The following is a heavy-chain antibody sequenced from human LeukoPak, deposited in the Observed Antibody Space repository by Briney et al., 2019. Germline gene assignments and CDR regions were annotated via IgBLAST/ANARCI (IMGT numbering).Heavy chain of an antibody. J-gene: IGHJ6*03. CDR3: ARDHAFGELLAIRYCYYYMDV. Sequence: ASVKVSCKASGYTFTGYYMHWVRQAPGQGLEWMGWINPNSGGTNYAQKFQGRVTMTRDTSISTAYMELSRLRSDDTAVYYCARDHAFGELLAIRYCYYYMDVWGKGTTVTVSS. CDR1: GYTFTGYY. CDR2: INPNSGGT. D-gene: IGHD3-10*01. V-gene: IGHV1-2*02.